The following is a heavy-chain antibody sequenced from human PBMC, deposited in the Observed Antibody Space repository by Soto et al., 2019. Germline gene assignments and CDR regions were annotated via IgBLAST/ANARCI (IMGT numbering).Heavy chain of an antibody. CDR3: ARENVLSYVDTAMVDSFDY. Sequence: ASVKVSCKASGYTFTGYYMHWVRQAPGQGLEWMGWINPNSGGTNYAQKFQGRVTMTRDTSISTAYMELSRLRSDDTAMYYCARENVLSYVDTAMVDSFDYWGQGTLVTVSS. V-gene: IGHV1-2*02. CDR2: INPNSGGT. D-gene: IGHD5-18*01. J-gene: IGHJ4*02. CDR1: GYTFTGYY.